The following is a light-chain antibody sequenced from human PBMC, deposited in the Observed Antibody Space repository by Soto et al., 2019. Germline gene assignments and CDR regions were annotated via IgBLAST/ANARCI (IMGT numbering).Light chain of an antibody. Sequence: EIVMTQSPATLSVSPGERATLSCRASQSVNSNLAWYQQKPGQAPRLLIYGAFSRATGIPARFSGSGSGTEFTLTITSLQSEDFAVYYCQQYNSWPRTFGQGTKV. V-gene: IGKV3-15*01. CDR2: GAF. CDR3: QQYNSWPRT. J-gene: IGKJ1*01. CDR1: QSVNSN.